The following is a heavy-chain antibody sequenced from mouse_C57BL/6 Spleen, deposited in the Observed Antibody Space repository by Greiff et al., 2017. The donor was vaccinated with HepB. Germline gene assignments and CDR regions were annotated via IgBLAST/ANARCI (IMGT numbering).Heavy chain of an antibody. D-gene: IGHD1-1*01. CDR1: GYTFTDYE. CDR2: IDPETGGT. J-gene: IGHJ4*01. CDR3: TREDYYGSSYFYYAMDY. V-gene: IGHV1-15*01. Sequence: VQLQQSGAELVRPGASVTLSCKASGYTFTDYEMHWVKQTPVHGLEWIGAIDPETGGTAYNQKFKGKAILTADKSSSTAYMELRSLTSEDSAVYYCTREDYYGSSYFYYAMDYWGQGTSVTVSS.